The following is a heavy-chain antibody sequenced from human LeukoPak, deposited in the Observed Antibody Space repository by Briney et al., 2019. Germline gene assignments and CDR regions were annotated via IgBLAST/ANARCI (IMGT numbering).Heavy chain of an antibody. V-gene: IGHV4-39*07. CDR2: IYYSGST. CDR1: GFIFSNYA. J-gene: IGHJ6*03. CDR3: ARDSVSKYYYYYMDV. D-gene: IGHD2-8*01. Sequence: PGGSLRLSCAASGFIFSNYAMIWVRQAPGKGLEWIGSIYYSGSTYYNPSLKSRVTISVDTSKNQFSLKLSSVTAADTAVYYCARDSVSKYYYYYMDVWGKGTTVTVSS.